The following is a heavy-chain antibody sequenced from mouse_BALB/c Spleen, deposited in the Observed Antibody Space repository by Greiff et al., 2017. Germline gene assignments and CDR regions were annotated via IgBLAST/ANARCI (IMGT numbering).Heavy chain of an antibody. CDR1: GYSFTSYW. D-gene: IGHD1-2*01. V-gene: IGHV1-5*01. CDR3: TTLLPSYYAMDY. Sequence: EVQLQQSGTVLARPGASVKMSCKASGYSFTSYWMHWVKQRPGQGLEWIGAIYPGNSDTSYNQKFKGKAKLTAVTSASTAYMELSSLTNEDSAVYYCTTLLPSYYAMDYWGQGTSVTVSS. CDR2: IYPGNSDT. J-gene: IGHJ4*01.